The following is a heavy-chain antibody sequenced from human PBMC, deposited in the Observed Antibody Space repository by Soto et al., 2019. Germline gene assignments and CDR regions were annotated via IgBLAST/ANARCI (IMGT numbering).Heavy chain of an antibody. CDR3: ARGVYGSGNYYTGPSAFDI. D-gene: IGHD3-10*01. Sequence: QVQLEQSGAEVKKPGSSVKVSCKASGGTLSDHGVAWLRQAPGQGLEWMGGTIPVFNTAKYGQKLQGRVTVTADKFTNIAYMELSSLRSEDTAFYFCARGVYGSGNYYTGPSAFDICGQGTMVIVSS. CDR1: GGTLSDHG. J-gene: IGHJ3*02. CDR2: TIPVFNTA. V-gene: IGHV1-69*06.